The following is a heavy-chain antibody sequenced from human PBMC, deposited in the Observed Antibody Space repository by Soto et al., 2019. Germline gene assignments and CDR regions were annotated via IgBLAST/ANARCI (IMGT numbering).Heavy chain of an antibody. CDR1: GFTFSSYS. CDR3: ARDGTSCSGGSCYATRTLDAFDI. D-gene: IGHD2-15*01. V-gene: IGHV3-21*01. J-gene: IGHJ3*02. CDR2: ISSSSSYI. Sequence: GGSLRLSCAASGFTFSSYSMNWVRQAPGKGLEWVSSISSSSSYIYYADAGKGRFTISGENAKNSLYLQMNSLRAEDTAVYYCARDGTSCSGGSCYATRTLDAFDIWGQGTMVTVSS.